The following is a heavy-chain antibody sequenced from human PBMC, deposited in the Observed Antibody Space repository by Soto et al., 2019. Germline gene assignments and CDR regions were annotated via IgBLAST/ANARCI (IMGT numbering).Heavy chain of an antibody. CDR3: ARYCLYSSTWYNAFDI. V-gene: IGHV4-39*01. D-gene: IGHD6-13*01. CDR2: IYYTGST. J-gene: IGHJ3*02. CDR1: GGSISSSGYY. Sequence: QLQLQESGPGLVKPSETLSLTCSVSGGSISSSGYYWGWIRQPPGKGLEWIGYIYYTGSTYQSPSLKSRVIISVAASKNHFSLKLSSVTAADTAVYYCARYCLYSSTWYNAFDIWGQGTMVTVSS.